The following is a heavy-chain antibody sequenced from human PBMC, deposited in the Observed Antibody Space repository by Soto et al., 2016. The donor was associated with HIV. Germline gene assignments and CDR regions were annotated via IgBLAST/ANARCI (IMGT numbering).Heavy chain of an antibody. CDR2: IRSKANSYAT. V-gene: IGHV3-73*01. CDR3: TRRRRDGYNHRGWYFDL. Sequence: EVQLVESGGGLVQPGGSLKLSCAASGFTFSGSAMHWVRQASGKGLEWVGRIRSKANSYATAYAVSVKGRFTISRDDSKNTAYLQMNSLKTEDTAVYYCTRRRRDGYNHRGWYFDLWGRGTLVTVSS. CDR1: GFTFSGSA. D-gene: IGHD5-12*01. J-gene: IGHJ2*01.